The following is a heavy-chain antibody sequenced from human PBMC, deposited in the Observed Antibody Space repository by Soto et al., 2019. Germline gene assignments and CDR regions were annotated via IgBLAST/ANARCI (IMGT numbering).Heavy chain of an antibody. CDR2: IFYSGST. V-gene: IGHV4-39*01. CDR1: GGSIRISSYY. D-gene: IGHD2-15*01. CDR3: ARHLTYCSAGSCYSDFPYYGMDV. J-gene: IGHJ6*02. Sequence: SKPLSLTCTVSGGSIRISSYYWGWIRQPPGKGLDWIGSIFYSGSTYYNPSLKSRVTISVDTSKNQFSLKLSSVTAADTAVYYCARHLTYCSAGSCYSDFPYYGMDVWGQGTTVS.